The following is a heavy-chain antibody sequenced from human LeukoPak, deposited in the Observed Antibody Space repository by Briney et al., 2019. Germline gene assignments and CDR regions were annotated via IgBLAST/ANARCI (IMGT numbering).Heavy chain of an antibody. V-gene: IGHV5-51*01. J-gene: IGHJ6*02. CDR2: IYPGDSDT. CDR1: GYSFASYW. CDR3: ARPSIAAAGTSSYYYGMDV. Sequence: GESLKISCKGSGYSFASYWLVWVRQMPGKGLEWMGIIYPGDSDTRYSPSFQGQVTISADKSISTAYLQWSSLKASDTAMYYCARPSIAAAGTSSYYYGMDVWGQGTTVTVSS. D-gene: IGHD6-13*01.